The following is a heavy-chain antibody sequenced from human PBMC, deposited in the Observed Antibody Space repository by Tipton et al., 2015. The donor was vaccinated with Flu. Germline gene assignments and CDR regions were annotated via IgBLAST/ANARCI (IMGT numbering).Heavy chain of an antibody. CDR1: GGSFSGYY. V-gene: IGHV4-34*01. CDR2: INHSGST. Sequence: LRLSCAAYGGSFSGYYWSWIRQPPGKGLEWIGEINHSGSTNYNPSLKSRVTISVDTSKNQFSLKLSSVTAADTAVYYCARDDRVVVVPAAMGFLYGMDVWGQGTTVTVSS. CDR3: ARDDRVVVVPAAMGFLYGMDV. D-gene: IGHD2-2*01. J-gene: IGHJ6*02.